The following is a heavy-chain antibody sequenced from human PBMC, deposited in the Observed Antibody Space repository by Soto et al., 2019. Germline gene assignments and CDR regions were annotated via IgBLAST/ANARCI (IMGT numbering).Heavy chain of an antibody. CDR1: GFTFSSYG. D-gene: IGHD3-22*01. CDR3: AKDPELYDNSGYFDY. J-gene: IGHJ4*01. CDR2: ISDDGSNK. V-gene: IGHV3-30*18. Sequence: GGSLRLSCTASGFTFSSYGMHWVRQAPGKGLEWVAVISDDGSNKYYSDSVKGRFTISRDSSKNALYLQMYSLNAEDTAVYYWAKDPELYDNSGYFDYWGQGTLVTVSS.